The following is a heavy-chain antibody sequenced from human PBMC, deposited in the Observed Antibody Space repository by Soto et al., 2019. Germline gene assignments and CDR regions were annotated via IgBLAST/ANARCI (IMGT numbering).Heavy chain of an antibody. CDR3: ARGEYCTNGVCYSPDGSWFDP. V-gene: IGHV2-70*01. CDR1: GFSLSTSGMC. Sequence: SGPTLVNPTQPLTLTCTFSGFSLSTSGMCVSWIRQPPGKALEWLALIDWDDDKYYSTSLKTRLTISKDTSKHQVVLTMTNMDPVDTATYYCARGEYCTNGVCYSPDGSWFDPWGQGTLVTVSS. D-gene: IGHD2-8*01. CDR2: IDWDDDK. J-gene: IGHJ5*02.